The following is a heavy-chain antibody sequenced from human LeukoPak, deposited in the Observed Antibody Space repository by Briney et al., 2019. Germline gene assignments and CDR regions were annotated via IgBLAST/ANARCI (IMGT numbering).Heavy chain of an antibody. CDR2: IIPIFGTA. CDR1: GGTFSSYA. V-gene: IGHV1-69*01. D-gene: IGHD4-17*01. Sequence: ASVKVSCKASGGTFSSYAISWVRQAPVQGLEWMGGIIPIFGTANYAQKFQGRVTITADESTSTAYMELSSLRSEDTAVYYCARGTTVTTLPYYYYFMDVWGKGTTVTVSS. CDR3: ARGTTVTTLPYYYYFMDV. J-gene: IGHJ6*03.